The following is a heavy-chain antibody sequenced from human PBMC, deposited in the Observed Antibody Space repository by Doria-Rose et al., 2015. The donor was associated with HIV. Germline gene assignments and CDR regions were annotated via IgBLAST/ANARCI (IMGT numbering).Heavy chain of an antibody. D-gene: IGHD3-22*01. Sequence: RQAPGKWLEWVATITQDGSENYYVDSVKGRFTISRDNAKNSLNLQMNSLRAEDTAVYYCARNLLEYYYDSSGFDFWGQGTLVTVAS. J-gene: IGHJ4*02. CDR3: ARNLLEYYYDSSGFDF. CDR2: ITQDGSEN. V-gene: IGHV3-7*01.